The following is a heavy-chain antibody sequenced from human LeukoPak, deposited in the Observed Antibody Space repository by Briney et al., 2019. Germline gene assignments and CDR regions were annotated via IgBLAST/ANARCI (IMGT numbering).Heavy chain of an antibody. CDR2: ISAYNGNT. D-gene: IGHD2-15*01. J-gene: IGHJ4*02. CDR3: ARDRHCSGGSCYDGEYYFDY. V-gene: IGHV1-18*04. Sequence: GASVKVSCKASGYTFTSYGISWVRRAPGQGLEWMGWISAYNGNTNYAQKLQGRVTMTTDTSTSTAYMELRSLRSDDTAVYYCARDRHCSGGSCYDGEYYFDYWGQGTLVTVSS. CDR1: GYTFTSYG.